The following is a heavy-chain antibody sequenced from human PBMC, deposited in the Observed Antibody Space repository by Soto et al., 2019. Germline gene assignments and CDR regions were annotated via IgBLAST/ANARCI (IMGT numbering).Heavy chain of an antibody. CDR2: IYHSGST. CDR3: AREMGSSEDYYGMDV. Sequence: TLSLTCAVSGGSISSSNWWSWVRQPPGKGLEWIGEIYHSGSTNYNPSLKSRVTISVDKSKNQFSLKLSSVTAADTAVYYCAREMGSSEDYYGMDVWGQGTTVTVSS. V-gene: IGHV4-4*02. CDR1: GGSISSSNW. J-gene: IGHJ6*02. D-gene: IGHD6-13*01.